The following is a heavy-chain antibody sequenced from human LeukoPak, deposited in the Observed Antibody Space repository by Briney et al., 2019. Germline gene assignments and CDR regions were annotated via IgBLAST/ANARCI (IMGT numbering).Heavy chain of an antibody. CDR1: GGSISSSSYY. Sequence: SETLSLTCTVSGGSISSSSYYWGWIRQPPGKGLEWIGSIYYSGSTYYNPSLKSRVTISVDTSKNQFSLKLSSVTAADTAVYYCARSLRYCSSTSCYLDAFDIWGQGTMVTVSS. D-gene: IGHD2-2*01. V-gene: IGHV4-39*01. CDR2: IYYSGST. CDR3: ARSLRYCSSTSCYLDAFDI. J-gene: IGHJ3*02.